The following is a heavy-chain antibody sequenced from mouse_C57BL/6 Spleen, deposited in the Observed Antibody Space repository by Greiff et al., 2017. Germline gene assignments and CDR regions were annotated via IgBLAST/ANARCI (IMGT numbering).Heavy chain of an antibody. V-gene: IGHV5-17*01. CDR1: GFTFSDYG. Sequence: EVKLVESGGGLVKPGGSLKLSCAASGFTFSDYGMHWVRQAPEKGLEWVAYISSGSSTIYYADTVKGRFTISRANAKNTLFLQMTSLRSEDTAMYYCARPYYYGSGYFDYWGQGTTLTVSS. CDR3: ARPYYYGSGYFDY. D-gene: IGHD1-1*01. J-gene: IGHJ2*01. CDR2: ISSGSSTI.